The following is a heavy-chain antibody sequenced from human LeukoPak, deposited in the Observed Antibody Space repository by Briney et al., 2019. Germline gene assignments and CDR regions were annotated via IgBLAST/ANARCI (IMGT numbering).Heavy chain of an antibody. CDR3: ARDRMAGLPDY. J-gene: IGHJ4*02. Sequence: GGSLRLSCAASGFPFSSYWMHWVRQAPGKGLVWVSRINTDGSSTSYADSVKGRFTISRDNAKNTLYLQMNSLRAEDTAVYYCARDRMAGLPDYWGQGTLVTVSS. V-gene: IGHV3-74*01. CDR1: GFPFSSYW. D-gene: IGHD6-19*01. CDR2: INTDGSST.